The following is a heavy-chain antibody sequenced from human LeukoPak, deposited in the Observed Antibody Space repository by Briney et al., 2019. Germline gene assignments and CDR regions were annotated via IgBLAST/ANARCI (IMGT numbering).Heavy chain of an antibody. Sequence: GGSLRLSCAASGFTFSSYAMSWVRQAPGKGLEWVSTFSGSGGYTFYADSVKGRFTISRDNSKNTLYLQMNSLRAEDTAVYYCAKHEYCSGTSCSLDYWGQGTLVTVSS. CDR1: GFTFSSYA. J-gene: IGHJ4*02. D-gene: IGHD2-15*01. CDR2: FSGSGGYT. V-gene: IGHV3-23*01. CDR3: AKHEYCSGTSCSLDY.